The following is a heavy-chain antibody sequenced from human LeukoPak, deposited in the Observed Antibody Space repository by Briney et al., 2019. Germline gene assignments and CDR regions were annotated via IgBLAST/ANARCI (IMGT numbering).Heavy chain of an antibody. J-gene: IGHJ4*02. V-gene: IGHV3-7*01. CDR2: IKQDGSEN. D-gene: IGHD6-19*01. CDR3: AREGMISVAVNPLDY. CDR1: GFTFSTFW. Sequence: GGSLRLSCAASGFTFSTFWMSWVRQAPGKGLEWVANIKQDGSENYYVDSVKGRFTISRDNAKNSLFLQMNSLRAEDTAVYYCAREGMISVAVNPLDYWGQGTLVTVSS.